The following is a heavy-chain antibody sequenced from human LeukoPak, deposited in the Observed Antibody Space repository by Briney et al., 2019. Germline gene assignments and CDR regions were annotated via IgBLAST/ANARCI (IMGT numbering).Heavy chain of an antibody. CDR3: ARGFYDSSGYYGYDY. J-gene: IGHJ4*02. CDR2: IYYSGST. V-gene: IGHV4-30-4*01. Sequence: PSETLSLTCTVSGGSISSGDYYWSSIRQPPGKGLQWIGYIYYSGSTYYNTSLKSRVTISVDTSKNQFSLKLSSVTAADTAVYYCARGFYDSSGYYGYDYWGQGALVTVSS. CDR1: GGSISSGDYY. D-gene: IGHD3-22*01.